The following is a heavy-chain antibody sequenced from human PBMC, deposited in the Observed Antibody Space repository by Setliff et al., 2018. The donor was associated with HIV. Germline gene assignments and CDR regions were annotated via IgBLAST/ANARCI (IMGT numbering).Heavy chain of an antibody. D-gene: IGHD3-10*01. V-gene: IGHV1-8*01. J-gene: IGHJ3*02. CDR1: ATFTNVD. CDR2: MNPNSGVS. CDR3: AREGLIWFGELSLDDAFDI. Sequence: GASVKVSCKASATFTNVDIHRLRRATGQGLEWMGWMNPNSGVSGYGQKFQGRVTMTRDTSISTAYMELSSLTSEDTAVYYCAREGLIWFGELSLDDAFDIWGQGTMVT.